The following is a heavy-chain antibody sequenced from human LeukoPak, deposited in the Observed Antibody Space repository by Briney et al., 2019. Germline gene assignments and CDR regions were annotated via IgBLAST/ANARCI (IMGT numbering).Heavy chain of an antibody. CDR3: AREMGSVYFDY. Sequence: GGSLRLSCAASGCSFGSYGIHWVRQTPGKGLEWVAVVSYDGSNKDYSDSVKGRFTISRDNSKNTVNLQMNSLRVEDTAVYYCAREMGSVYFDYWGQGTLVTVSS. V-gene: IGHV3-33*01. D-gene: IGHD3-10*01. CDR2: VSYDGSNK. J-gene: IGHJ4*02. CDR1: GCSFGSYG.